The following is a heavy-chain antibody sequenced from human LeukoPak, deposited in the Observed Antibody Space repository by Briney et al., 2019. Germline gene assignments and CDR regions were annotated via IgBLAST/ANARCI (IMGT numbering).Heavy chain of an antibody. CDR3: ARGPVSIAVAGSRMKYFQH. D-gene: IGHD6-19*01. V-gene: IGHV4-59*12. J-gene: IGHJ1*01. Sequence: KASETLSLTCTVSGGSISSYYWSWIRQPPGKGLEWIGSIHYSGSTYYNPSLKSRVTISIDTSKNQFSLKLSSVTAADTAVYYCARGPVSIAVAGSRMKYFQHWGQGTLVTVSS. CDR1: GGSISSYY. CDR2: IHYSGST.